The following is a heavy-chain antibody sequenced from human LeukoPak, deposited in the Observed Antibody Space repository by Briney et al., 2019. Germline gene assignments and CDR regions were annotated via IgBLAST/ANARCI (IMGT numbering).Heavy chain of an antibody. CDR2: IYYSGST. CDR1: GDSISSYY. V-gene: IGHV4-59*01. Sequence: PSETLSLTCTVSGDSISSYYWSWIRQPPGEGLEWIGYIYYSGSTNYNPSLESRVTISIDTSKNQFFLILSSVTAADAAVYYCARALGSSWYASDYWGQGILVTVSS. CDR3: ARALGSSWYASDY. D-gene: IGHD6-13*01. J-gene: IGHJ4*02.